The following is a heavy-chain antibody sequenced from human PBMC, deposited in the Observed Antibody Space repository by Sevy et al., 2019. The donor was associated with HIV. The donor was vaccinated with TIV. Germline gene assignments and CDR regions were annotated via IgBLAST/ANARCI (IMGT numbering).Heavy chain of an antibody. CDR1: GYTFTSYG. CDR3: ARDRPYDSSGYYSDAFDI. CDR2: ISAYNGNT. J-gene: IGHJ3*02. V-gene: IGHV1-18*01. Sequence: ASVKVSCKASGYTFTSYGISWVRQAPGQGLEWMGWISAYNGNTNYAQKLQGRVTMTTDTSTSTAYMELGSLRSDDTAVYYCARDRPYDSSGYYSDAFDIWGQGTMVTVSS. D-gene: IGHD3-22*01.